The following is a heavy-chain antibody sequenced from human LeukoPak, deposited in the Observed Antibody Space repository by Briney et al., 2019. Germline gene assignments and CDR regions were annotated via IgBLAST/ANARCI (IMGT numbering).Heavy chain of an antibody. CDR1: GYTFSHYS. CDR3: ARELHSGTWDYYYMDV. Sequence: GGSLRLSCAASGYTFSHYSVNWVRQAPGKGPEWVSTITSTGVTISYADSVKGRFTMSRDNAKNLLFLQMNSLTAEDTAVYFCARELHSGTWDYYYMDVWGKGTTVTVSS. V-gene: IGHV3-48*04. CDR2: ITSTGVTI. J-gene: IGHJ6*03. D-gene: IGHD2-15*01.